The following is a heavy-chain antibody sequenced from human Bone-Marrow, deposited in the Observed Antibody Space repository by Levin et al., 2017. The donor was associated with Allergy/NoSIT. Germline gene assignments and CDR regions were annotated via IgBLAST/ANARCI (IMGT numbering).Heavy chain of an antibody. V-gene: IGHV5-51*01. D-gene: IGHD3-10*01. CDR3: ARKDGSGSDDAFDI. CDR2: IYGGDSDS. Sequence: PGGSLRLSCQASGYMFVNYWIGWVRQMPGKGREWVGVIYGGDSDSIYSPTFQGQVTISADKSTGTAYLRWTTLKASDTGVYYCARKDGSGSDDAFDIWGQGTRVTVSS. J-gene: IGHJ3*02. CDR1: GYMFVNYW.